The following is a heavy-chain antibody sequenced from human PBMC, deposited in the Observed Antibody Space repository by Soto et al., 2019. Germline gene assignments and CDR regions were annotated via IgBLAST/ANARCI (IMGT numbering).Heavy chain of an antibody. CDR3: AKDRLTTAAGTKPFDS. D-gene: IGHD6-13*01. J-gene: IGHJ4*02. Sequence: PGGSLRLSCAASGFTFSSYGMHWVRQAPGKGLEWVAVIWYDGSNKYYADSVKGRFTISRDNSKNTLYLQMNNLRAEDTALYYCAKDRLTTAAGTKPFDSWGQGTLVTVSS. CDR1: GFTFSSYG. CDR2: IWYDGSNK. V-gene: IGHV3-33*06.